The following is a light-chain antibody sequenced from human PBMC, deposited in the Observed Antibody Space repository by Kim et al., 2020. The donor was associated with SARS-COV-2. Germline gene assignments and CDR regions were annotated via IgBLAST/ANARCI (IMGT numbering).Light chain of an antibody. CDR3: CSYAGSYTHVV. Sequence: QSCPISCTGTSSDVGGYNYVSWYQQHPGKAPKLMIYDVSKRPSGVPDRFSGSKSGNTASLTISGLQAEDEADYYCCSYAGSYTHVVFGGGTQLTVL. CDR1: SSDVGGYNY. V-gene: IGLV2-11*01. J-gene: IGLJ2*01. CDR2: DVS.